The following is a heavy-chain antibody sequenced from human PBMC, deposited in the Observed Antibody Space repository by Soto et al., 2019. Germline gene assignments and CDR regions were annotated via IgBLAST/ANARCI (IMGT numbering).Heavy chain of an antibody. J-gene: IGHJ4*02. CDR3: ASRASGSYYVPFDY. D-gene: IGHD1-26*01. Sequence: SETLSLTCAVSGYSISSGYYWGWIRQPPGKGLEWIGSIYHSGSTYYNPSLKSRVTISVDTSKNQFSLKLSSVTAADTAVYYCASRASGSYYVPFDYWGQGTLVTVSS. V-gene: IGHV4-38-2*01. CDR2: IYHSGST. CDR1: GYSISSGYY.